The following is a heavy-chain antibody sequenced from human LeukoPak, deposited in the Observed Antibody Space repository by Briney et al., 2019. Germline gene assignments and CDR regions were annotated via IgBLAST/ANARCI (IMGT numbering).Heavy chain of an antibody. Sequence: PSETLSLTCTVSGGSISSSSYYWGWIRQPPGKGLEWIGSIYYSGSTYYNPSLKSRVTISVDTSKNQFSLKLSSVTAADTAVYYCARDSPYGDVGGDYYYYMDVWGKGTTVTVSS. J-gene: IGHJ6*03. CDR2: IYYSGST. CDR1: GGSISSSSYY. D-gene: IGHD4-17*01. CDR3: ARDSPYGDVGGDYYYYMDV. V-gene: IGHV4-39*07.